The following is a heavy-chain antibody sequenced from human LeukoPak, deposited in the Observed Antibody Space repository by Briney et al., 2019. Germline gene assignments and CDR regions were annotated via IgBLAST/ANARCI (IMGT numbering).Heavy chain of an antibody. Sequence: ASVKVSCKPSGYTFGTHWMHWVRQAPGQGLEWMAIINPSGDFRSYAQKFQGRVTVTRDMSTRTVYMELSDLRPEDTALYYCARDYSGQWEQLTGWWIDPWGQGALVIVSS. V-gene: IGHV1-46*01. CDR3: ARDYSGQWEQLTGWWIDP. J-gene: IGHJ5*02. D-gene: IGHD1-26*01. CDR2: INPSGDFR. CDR1: GYTFGTHW.